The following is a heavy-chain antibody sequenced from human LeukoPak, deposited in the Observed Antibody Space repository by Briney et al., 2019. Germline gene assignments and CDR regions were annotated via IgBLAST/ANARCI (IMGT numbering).Heavy chain of an antibody. D-gene: IGHD3-3*01. J-gene: IGHJ5*02. V-gene: IGHV4-59*08. CDR1: VGSISSYY. CDR2: IYYSGST. CDR3: ARHTYDLGFDP. Sequence: PSETLSLTCTVSVGSISSYYWSWIRQPPGKGLEWMGYIYYSGSTNYNPSLKSRVTISLDTSKNQFSLKLSSVTPADTAVYYCARHTYDLGFDPWGQGTLVTVSS.